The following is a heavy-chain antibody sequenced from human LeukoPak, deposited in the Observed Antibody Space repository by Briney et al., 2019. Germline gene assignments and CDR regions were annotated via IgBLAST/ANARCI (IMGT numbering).Heavy chain of an antibody. D-gene: IGHD5-18*01. CDR1: GXXXGXY. V-gene: IGHV4-34*01. Sequence: GXXXGXYWSWIXQPPGKGLEWVGEINHSGSTNYNPSLKSRVTISVDTSKNQFSLKLSSVTAADTAVYYCARGGYSYGYIDYWGQGTLVTVSS. J-gene: IGHJ4*02. CDR3: ARGGYSYGYIDY. CDR2: INHSGST.